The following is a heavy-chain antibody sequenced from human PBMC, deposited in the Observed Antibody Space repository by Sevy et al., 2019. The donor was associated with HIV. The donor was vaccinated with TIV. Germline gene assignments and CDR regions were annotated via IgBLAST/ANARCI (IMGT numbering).Heavy chain of an antibody. CDR3: ARGVRTTILSPWDY. CDR1: GFMFGDYA. J-gene: IGHJ4*02. CDR2: IRRNAYGGTT. D-gene: IGHD3-3*01. Sequence: GGSLRLSCTTSGFMFGDYAMSWVHQAPGKVLEWVGFIRRNAYGGTTQYAASVKGRFTISRDDSKSIAYLQMNSLKTEDTAVYYCARGVRTTILSPWDYWGQGTLVTVSS. V-gene: IGHV3-49*04.